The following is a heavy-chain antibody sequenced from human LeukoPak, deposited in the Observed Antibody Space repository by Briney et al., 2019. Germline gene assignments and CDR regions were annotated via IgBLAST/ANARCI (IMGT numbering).Heavy chain of an antibody. CDR1: GFTFSSYW. Sequence: GSLRLSCAASGFTFSSYWMSWIRQSPGKGLEWIGEISHSGSTTYNPSLKSRLTMSVDTSKNQFSLKLRSVTVADTAVYYCARGLIWHFLLDSRRDSFDVWGQGTAITVSS. CDR3: ARGLIWHFLLDSRRDSFDV. J-gene: IGHJ3*01. V-gene: IGHV4-34*01. CDR2: ISHSGST. D-gene: IGHD3/OR15-3a*01.